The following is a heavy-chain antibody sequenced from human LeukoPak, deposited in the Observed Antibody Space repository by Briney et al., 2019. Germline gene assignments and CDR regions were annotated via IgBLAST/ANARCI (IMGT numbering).Heavy chain of an antibody. V-gene: IGHV4-59*12. J-gene: IGHJ4*02. D-gene: IGHD6-19*01. CDR2: IYYGGST. CDR3: AREGVAGTGY. CDR1: GGSISSYY. Sequence: PSETLSLTCTVSGGSISSYYWSWIRQPPGKGLEWIGYIYYGGSTNYNPSLKSRVTISVDTSKNQFSLKLSSVTAADTAVYYCAREGVAGTGYWGQGTLVTVSS.